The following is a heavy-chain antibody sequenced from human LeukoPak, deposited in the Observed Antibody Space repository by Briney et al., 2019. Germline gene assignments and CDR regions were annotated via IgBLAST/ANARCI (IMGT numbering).Heavy chain of an antibody. CDR2: INPNGGGT. V-gene: IGHV1-2*02. CDR3: ARDRDLGVVIMESWFDP. J-gene: IGHJ5*02. Sequence: ASVKVSCKASGYTFTGYYMHWVRQAPGQGLEWMGWINPNGGGTNYAQKFQGRVTMTRDTSIGTAYMELSRLRSDDTAVYYCARDRDLGVVIMESWFDPWGQGTLVTVSS. CDR1: GYTFTGYY. D-gene: IGHD3-3*01.